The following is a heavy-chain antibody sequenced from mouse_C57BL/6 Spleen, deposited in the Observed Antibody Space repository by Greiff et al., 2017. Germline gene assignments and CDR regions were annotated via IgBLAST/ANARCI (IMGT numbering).Heavy chain of an antibody. CDR3: ASLHYYVSLDY. CDR1: RFTFTDYY. CDR2: IRNKANGYTT. V-gene: IGHV7-3*01. J-gene: IGHJ2*01. D-gene: IGHD1-2*01. Sequence: DVKLVESGGGLVQPGGSLSLSCAASRFTFTDYYMSWVRQPPGKALEWLGFIRNKANGYTTEYSASVKGRFTISRDNSQSILYLQMNALRAEDSATYYCASLHYYVSLDYWGQGTTLTVSS.